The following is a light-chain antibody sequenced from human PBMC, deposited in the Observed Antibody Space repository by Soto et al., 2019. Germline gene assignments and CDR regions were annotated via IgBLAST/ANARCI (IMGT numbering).Light chain of an antibody. CDR3: QQYYSSWT. CDR1: QSISNTF. CDR2: GAS. J-gene: IGKJ1*01. Sequence: EIVLTQAPGTLSLSPGEGATLSCRASQSISNTFLAWYQQRPGQAPRILIYGASRRATGIPDRFSGSGSGTDFTLTISRLEHEDFALYYCQQYYSSWTFGLGTKVE. V-gene: IGKV3-20*01.